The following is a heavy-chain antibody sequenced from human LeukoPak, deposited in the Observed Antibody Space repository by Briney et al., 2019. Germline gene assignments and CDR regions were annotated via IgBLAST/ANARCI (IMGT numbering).Heavy chain of an antibody. V-gene: IGHV3-7*04. CDR2: IKLDGSQK. CDR1: GFTFSSYW. CDR3: ARDPDSSGYYSDY. D-gene: IGHD3-22*01. Sequence: GGSLRLSCAASGFTFSSYWMSWVRQAPGKGLEWVANIKLDGSQKYYVDSVKGRFTVSRDNAKNALYLQLTSLRAEDTAVYYCARDPDSSGYYSDYWGQGTLVTVSS. J-gene: IGHJ4*02.